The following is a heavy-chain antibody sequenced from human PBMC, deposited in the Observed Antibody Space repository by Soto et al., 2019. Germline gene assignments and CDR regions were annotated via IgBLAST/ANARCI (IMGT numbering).Heavy chain of an antibody. D-gene: IGHD5-18*01. CDR1: GGTFSTYA. Sequence: QVQLVQSGAEVKKPESSVKVSCKAPGGTFSTYAISWVRQAPGQGLEWMGGIIPTLGTANYAQRFQDRVTITADESTNTVYMELSSLRSEDTAVYFCASGIQLWLRRINNGYSGWGQGTLVTVSS. J-gene: IGHJ4*02. CDR3: ASGIQLWLRRINNGYSG. CDR2: IIPTLGTA. V-gene: IGHV1-69*11.